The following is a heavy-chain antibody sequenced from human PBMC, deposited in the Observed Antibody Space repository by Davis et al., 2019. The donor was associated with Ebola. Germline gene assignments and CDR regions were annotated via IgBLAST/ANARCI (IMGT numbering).Heavy chain of an antibody. CDR2: INHSGST. CDR1: GGSMSSNNW. Sequence: MPSETLSLTCAVSGGSMSSNNWWSWVRQSPAKGLEWIGEINHSGSTNYNPSLKSRVTISVDRSKNQFTLEGNSLTAADTAVYYCARDHPYGDYSYYYYYGMDFWGKGTTVTVSS. CDR3: ARDHPYGDYSYYYYYGMDF. J-gene: IGHJ6*04. V-gene: IGHV4-4*02. D-gene: IGHD4-17*01.